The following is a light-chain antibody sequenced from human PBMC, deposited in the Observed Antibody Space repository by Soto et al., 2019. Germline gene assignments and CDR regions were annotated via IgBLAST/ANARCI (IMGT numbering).Light chain of an antibody. CDR1: QSISSY. J-gene: IGKJ2*01. CDR3: QQSYSTPYT. Sequence: DIQMTQSPSSLSASVGDRVTITCRASQSISSYLNWYQQKPGKAPKLLIYAASSLQSGVPSRFSGSGSGTDFTITISSLQPDDFATYYCQQSYSTPYTFGQGTKLEIK. CDR2: AAS. V-gene: IGKV1-39*01.